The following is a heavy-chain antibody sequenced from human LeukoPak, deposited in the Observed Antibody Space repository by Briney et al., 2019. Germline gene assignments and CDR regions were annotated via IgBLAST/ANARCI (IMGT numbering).Heavy chain of an antibody. CDR3: AKDCVGATPGDAFDI. J-gene: IGHJ3*02. D-gene: IGHD1-26*01. CDR2: ISGSGGSA. Sequence: GGSLRLSCAASGFTFSSYAMSWVRQAPGKGLEWVSAISGSGGSAYYADSVKGRFTISRDNFKNTLYLQMNSLRAEDTAVYYCAKDCVGATPGDAFDIWGQGTMVTVSS. CDR1: GFTFSSYA. V-gene: IGHV3-23*01.